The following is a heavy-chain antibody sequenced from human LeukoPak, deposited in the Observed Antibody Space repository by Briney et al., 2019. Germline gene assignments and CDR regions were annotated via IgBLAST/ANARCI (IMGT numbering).Heavy chain of an antibody. Sequence: SETLSLTCTVSGGSISSYYWSWIRQPPGKGLEWIGYIYYSGSTYYNPSLKSRVTISVDTSKNQFSLKLSSVTAADTAVYYCARDMSVVVGPMDVWGKGTTVTVSS. J-gene: IGHJ6*03. CDR1: GGSISSYY. CDR2: IYYSGST. CDR3: ARDMSVVVGPMDV. D-gene: IGHD2-2*01. V-gene: IGHV4-30-4*08.